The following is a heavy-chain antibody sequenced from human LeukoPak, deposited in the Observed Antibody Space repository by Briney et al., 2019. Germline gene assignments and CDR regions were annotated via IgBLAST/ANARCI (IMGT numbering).Heavy chain of an antibody. J-gene: IGHJ4*02. CDR3: ARGSALAVAGAVDY. CDR2: IYTSGST. V-gene: IGHV4-61*02. D-gene: IGHD6-19*01. Sequence: SETLSLTCTVTGGSISSGSYYWSWIRQPAGKGLEWIGRIYTSGSTNYNPSLKSRVTISVDTSKNQFSLKLSSVTAADTAVYYCARGSALAVAGAVDYWGKGTLVTVSS. CDR1: GGSISSGSYY.